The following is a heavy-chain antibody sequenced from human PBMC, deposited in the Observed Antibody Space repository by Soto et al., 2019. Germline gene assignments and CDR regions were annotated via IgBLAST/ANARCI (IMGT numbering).Heavy chain of an antibody. CDR3: AREWYPIPHYYYYMDV. V-gene: IGHV1-2*04. Sequence: ASVKVSCKASGYTFTGYYMHWVRQAPGQGLEWMGWINPNSGGTNYAQKFQGWVTMTRDTSISTAYMELSRLRSGDTAVYYCAREWYPIPHYYYYMDVWGKGTTVTVSS. D-gene: IGHD2-15*01. J-gene: IGHJ6*03. CDR2: INPNSGGT. CDR1: GYTFTGYY.